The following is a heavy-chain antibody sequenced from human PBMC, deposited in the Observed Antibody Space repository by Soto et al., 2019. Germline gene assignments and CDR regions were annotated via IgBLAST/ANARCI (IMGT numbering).Heavy chain of an antibody. J-gene: IGHJ6*02. CDR3: AKTAVAGTFGYYCYGMDV. V-gene: IGHV4-39*01. D-gene: IGHD6-19*01. CDR2: LYYSGST. CDR1: GGSISSSSYY. Sequence: SETLSLTCTVSGGSISSSSYYWGWIRQPPGTGLEWIGSLYYSGSTYYNPSLKSRVTISVDTSKNQFSLNLSSVTAADTAVYYCAKTAVAGTFGYYCYGMDVWGQGTTVTVSS.